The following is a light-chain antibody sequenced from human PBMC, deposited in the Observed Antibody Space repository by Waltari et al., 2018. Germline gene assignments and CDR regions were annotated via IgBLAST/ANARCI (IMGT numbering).Light chain of an antibody. CDR3: QENHSIPLT. J-gene: IGKJ4*01. Sequence: DIQMTQSPSSLSASVGDRVTITCRASQSITSYLNWYQQRPREAPNLLIYAASSLQSGVPSRFSRSGSGTDFTVTLGSLQREDFPAYYCQENHSIPLTLGGGTKVEIK. CDR2: AAS. V-gene: IGKV1-39*01. CDR1: QSITSY.